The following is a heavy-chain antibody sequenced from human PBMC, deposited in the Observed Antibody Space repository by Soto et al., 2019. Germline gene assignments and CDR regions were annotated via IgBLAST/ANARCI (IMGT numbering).Heavy chain of an antibody. V-gene: IGHV4-59*08. Sequence: QVQLQESGPGLVKPSETLSLTCTVSSGSISSNYWSWIRQPPGKGLEWIGHIDYSGSTNYNPSLKIRVTISVDTSKNQFSLKLTSVTAADTAVYYCARHNTYWYFDLWGRGTLVTVSS. J-gene: IGHJ2*01. CDR1: SGSISSNY. CDR3: ARHNTYWYFDL. CDR2: IDYSGST.